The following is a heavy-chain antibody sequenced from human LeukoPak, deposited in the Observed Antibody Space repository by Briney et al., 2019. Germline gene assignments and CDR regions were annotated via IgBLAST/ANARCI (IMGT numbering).Heavy chain of an antibody. CDR2: IYHSGST. V-gene: IGHV4-38-2*01. D-gene: IGHD4/OR15-4a*01. J-gene: IGHJ3*02. CDR1: GYSISSGYY. Sequence: PSQTLSLTCAVSGYSISSGYYWVWIRQPPGKGLEWIGSIYHSGSTYYNPSLKSRVTISVGTSKNQFSLKLSSVTAADTAVYYCARLLTWDAFDIWGQGTMVTVSS. CDR3: ARLLTWDAFDI.